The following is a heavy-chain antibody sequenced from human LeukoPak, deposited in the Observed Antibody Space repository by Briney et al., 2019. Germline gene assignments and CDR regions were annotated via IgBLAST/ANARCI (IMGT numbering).Heavy chain of an antibody. CDR1: GYTFTSHH. J-gene: IGHJ6*03. Sequence: ASVKVSCKASGYTFTSHHMHWVRQAPGQGLEWMGIINPSGGSTNYAQKFQGRVIMTRDMSTSTAYMELSSLRSEDTAVYYCARDHRPMVRGVLAPHYYYYMDVWGKGTTVTISS. CDR2: INPSGGST. CDR3: ARDHRPMVRGVLAPHYYYYMDV. V-gene: IGHV1-46*01. D-gene: IGHD3-10*01.